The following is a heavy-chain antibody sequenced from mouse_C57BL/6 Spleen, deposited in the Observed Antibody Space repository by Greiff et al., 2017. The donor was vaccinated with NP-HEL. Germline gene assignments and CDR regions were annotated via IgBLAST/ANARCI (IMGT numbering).Heavy chain of an antibody. CDR3: ARSYGSSYWYFDV. D-gene: IGHD1-1*01. Sequence: QVHVKQSGAELARPGASVKMSCKASGYTFTSYTMHWVKQRPGQGLEWIGYINPSSGYTKYNQKFKDKATLTADKSSSTAYMQLSSLTSEDSAVYYCARSYGSSYWYFDVWGTGTTVTVSS. CDR2: INPSSGYT. CDR1: GYTFTSYT. J-gene: IGHJ1*03. V-gene: IGHV1-4*01.